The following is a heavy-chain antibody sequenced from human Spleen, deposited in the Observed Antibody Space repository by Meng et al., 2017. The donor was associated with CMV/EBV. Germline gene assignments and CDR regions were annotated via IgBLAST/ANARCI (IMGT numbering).Heavy chain of an antibody. D-gene: IGHD7-27*01. J-gene: IGHJ4*02. Sequence: GGSLRLSCAASGFTFSSYEMNWVRQAPGKGLEWVSYISSSGSTIYYADSVKGRFTISRDNAKNSLYLQMNSLRAEDTAVYYCARGNWGSGVMDYWGQGTLVTVSS. CDR1: GFTFSSYE. CDR3: ARGNWGSGVMDY. CDR2: ISSSGSTI. V-gene: IGHV3-48*03.